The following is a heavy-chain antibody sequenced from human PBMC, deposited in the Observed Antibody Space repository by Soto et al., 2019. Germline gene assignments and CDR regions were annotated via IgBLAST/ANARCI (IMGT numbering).Heavy chain of an antibody. J-gene: IGHJ3*02. Sequence: GGSLRLSCAASGFTFSSYWMHWVRQAPGKGLVWVSRINSDGSSTSYADSVKGRFTISRDNAKNTLYLQMNSLRAEDMAVYYCASGYDFWSGYYDAFDIWGQGTMVTVSS. V-gene: IGHV3-74*01. CDR1: GFTFSSYW. CDR2: INSDGSST. D-gene: IGHD3-3*01. CDR3: ASGYDFWSGYYDAFDI.